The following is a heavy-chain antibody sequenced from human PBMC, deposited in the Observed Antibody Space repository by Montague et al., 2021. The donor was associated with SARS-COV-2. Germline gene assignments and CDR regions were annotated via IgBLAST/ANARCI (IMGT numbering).Heavy chain of an antibody. V-gene: IGHV4-34*01. D-gene: IGHD3-3*01. CDR1: GGSFSGYY. Sequence: SETLSLTCAVYGGSFSGYYWSWIRQPPEKGLEWIGEINQSGRTNNNPSLKSRVIISVDTSKNQFSLKPSSVTAADTAVYYCATLPSSIRIFGVVQGYYFDDWGQGTLVTVSS. J-gene: IGHJ4*02. CDR2: INQSGRT. CDR3: ATLPSSIRIFGVVQGYYFDD.